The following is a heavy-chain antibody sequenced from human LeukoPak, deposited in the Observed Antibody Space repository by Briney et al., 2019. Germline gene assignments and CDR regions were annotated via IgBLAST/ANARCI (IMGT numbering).Heavy chain of an antibody. V-gene: IGHV1-2*02. J-gene: IGHJ4*02. Sequence: ASVKVSGKASGYTFTGYYMHWVRQAPGQGLEWMGWINPNSGGTNYAQKFQGRVTMTRDTSISTTYMELSRLTSDDTAVYYCARGEGDSSSWPLNYWGQGTLVPVSS. CDR2: INPNSGGT. CDR3: ARGEGDSSSWPLNY. D-gene: IGHD6-13*01. CDR1: GYTFTGYY.